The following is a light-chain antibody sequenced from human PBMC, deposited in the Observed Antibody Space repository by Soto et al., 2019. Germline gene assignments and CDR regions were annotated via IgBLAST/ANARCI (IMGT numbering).Light chain of an antibody. CDR3: QQSYSAPRT. CDR2: AAS. J-gene: IGKJ1*01. CDR1: QSISSY. V-gene: IGKV1-39*01. Sequence: DIKMTQSPASLSASVGDRVTITCRASQSISSYLNWYQQKPGKAPKLLIYAASSLQSGVPSRFSGSGSGTDFTLTINSLQPEDFATYYCQQSYSAPRTFGQGTMVDVK.